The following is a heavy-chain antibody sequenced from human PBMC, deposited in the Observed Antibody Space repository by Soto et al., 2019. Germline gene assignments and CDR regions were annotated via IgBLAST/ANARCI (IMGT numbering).Heavy chain of an antibody. J-gene: IGHJ4*02. D-gene: IGHD6-19*01. CDR2: VYNSGNT. Sequence: QVQLQESGPGLVKPSETLSLTCTVSGGSMTGYFWSWIRQPAGKALEWIGHVYNSGNTDYNPSLAGRIPRAVDTSKRQFSLKVTSVTAADTAVYYGARTHWVSGTEYWGQGSLVTVSS. CDR3: ARTHWVSGTEY. V-gene: IGHV4-4*07. CDR1: GGSMTGYF.